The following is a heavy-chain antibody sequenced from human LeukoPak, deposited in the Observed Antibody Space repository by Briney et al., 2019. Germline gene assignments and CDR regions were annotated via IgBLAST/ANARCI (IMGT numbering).Heavy chain of an antibody. Sequence: GGSLRLSCAASGFSFSIYFMNWVRQAPGKGLEWVSSISRTSEYIHYADSVRGRFAISRDNAKNSVYLQMNSLRAEDTAVYFCAGGGDFDYWGQGAPVTVSS. CDR1: GFSFSIYF. V-gene: IGHV3-21*01. CDR2: ISRTSEYI. CDR3: AGGGDFDY. J-gene: IGHJ4*02. D-gene: IGHD3-16*01.